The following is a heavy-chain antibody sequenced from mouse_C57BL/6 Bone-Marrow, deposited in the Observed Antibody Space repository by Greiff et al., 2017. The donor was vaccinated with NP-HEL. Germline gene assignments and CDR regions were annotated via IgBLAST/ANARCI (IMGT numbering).Heavy chain of an antibody. Sequence: VQLQESGPGLVQPSQSLSITCTVSGFSLTSYGVHWVRQSPGKGLEWLGVIWSGGSTDYNAAFISRLSISKDNSKSQVFFKMNSLQADDTAIYYCASYYGTRYWYFDVWGTGTTVTVSS. CDR2: IWSGGST. CDR3: ASYYGTRYWYFDV. V-gene: IGHV2-2*01. D-gene: IGHD1-1*01. J-gene: IGHJ1*03. CDR1: GFSLTSYG.